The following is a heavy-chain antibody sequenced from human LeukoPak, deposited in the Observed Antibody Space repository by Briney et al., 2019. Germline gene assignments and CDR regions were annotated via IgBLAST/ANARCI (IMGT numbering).Heavy chain of an antibody. CDR1: GGSISSYY. CDR2: IYTSGST. J-gene: IGHJ6*02. D-gene: IGHD6-19*01. Sequence: SETLSLTCTVSGGSISSYYWSWIRQPAGKGLEWIGRIYTSGSTNYNPSLKSRVTMSVDTSKNQFSLKLSSVTAADTAVYYCARDRGRWLNYYYGMDVWGQGTTVTVSS. V-gene: IGHV4-4*07. CDR3: ARDRGRWLNYYYGMDV.